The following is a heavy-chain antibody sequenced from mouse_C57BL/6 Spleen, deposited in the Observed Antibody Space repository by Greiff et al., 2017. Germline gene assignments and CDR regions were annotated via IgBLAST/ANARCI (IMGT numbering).Heavy chain of an antibody. Sequence: EVQLQQSGAELVKPGASVKLSCTASGFNIKDYYMHWVKQRTEQGLEWIGRIDPEDGETKYAPKLQGKATITADTSSNTAYLQLSSLTSEDTAVYYCAPLFITTVVANFDYWGQGTTLTVSS. CDR1: GFNIKDYY. D-gene: IGHD1-1*01. J-gene: IGHJ2*01. CDR2: IDPEDGET. CDR3: APLFITTVVANFDY. V-gene: IGHV14-2*01.